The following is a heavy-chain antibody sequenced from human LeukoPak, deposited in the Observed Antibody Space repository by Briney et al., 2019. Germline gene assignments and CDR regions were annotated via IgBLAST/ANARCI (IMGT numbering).Heavy chain of an antibody. J-gene: IGHJ4*02. CDR3: TRLPLIVTGNEIDY. V-gene: IGHV3-73*01. CDR1: GFTFSDSA. CDR2: IRSKANNYAT. Sequence: GGSLRLSCAASGFTFSDSAMHWVRQASGNGLEWVGRIRSKANNYATAYAASVKGRFTISRDDSKNTAYLQMNSLKTEDTAVYYCTRLPLIVTGNEIDYWGQGTLVTVSS. D-gene: IGHD6-19*01.